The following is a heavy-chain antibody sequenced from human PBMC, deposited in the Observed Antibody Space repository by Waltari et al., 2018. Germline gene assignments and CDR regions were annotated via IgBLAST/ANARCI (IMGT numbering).Heavy chain of an antibody. CDR1: GFMFSTNW. D-gene: IGHD5-12*01. CDR3: ARDGDGYPD. CDR2: IKEDGSEE. J-gene: IGHJ4*02. V-gene: IGHV3-7*01. Sequence: EVKLVDSGGGLVQPGGSLRLYCADSGFMFSTNWMSWVRQAPGKGLEWVANIKEDGSEEYYVDSVKGRFTISRDNAKTSLYLQMNSLRVEDTAVYYCARDGDGYPDWGQGSLVIVSS.